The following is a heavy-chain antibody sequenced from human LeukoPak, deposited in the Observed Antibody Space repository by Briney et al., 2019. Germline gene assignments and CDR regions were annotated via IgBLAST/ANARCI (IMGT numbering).Heavy chain of an antibody. D-gene: IGHD3-10*01. Sequence: SSETPSLTCTVSGGSISSSSYYWGWIRQPPGKGLEWIGSIYYSGSTYYNPSLKSRVTISVDTSKNQFSLKLSSVTAADTAVYYCARLWFGELFPDYWGQGTLVTVSS. CDR1: GGSISSSSYY. V-gene: IGHV4-39*01. J-gene: IGHJ4*02. CDR3: ARLWFGELFPDY. CDR2: IYYSGST.